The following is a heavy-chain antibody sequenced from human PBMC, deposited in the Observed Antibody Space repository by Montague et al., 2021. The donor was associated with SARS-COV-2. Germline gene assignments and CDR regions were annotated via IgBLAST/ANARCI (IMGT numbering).Heavy chain of an antibody. V-gene: IGHV4-61*02. CDR1: GGSINTGGYY. D-gene: IGHD5-18*01. CDR2: IYSSGST. Sequence: TLSLTCSVFGGSINTGGYYWNWIRQSAGKGLEWIGRIYSSGSTNSRPSLKSRVTISLDTSKNQFSLWLSSVTAADTAVYYCARDPGYTSFTRWYFDLWGPGTLVTVSS. CDR3: ARDPGYTSFTRWYFDL. J-gene: IGHJ2*01.